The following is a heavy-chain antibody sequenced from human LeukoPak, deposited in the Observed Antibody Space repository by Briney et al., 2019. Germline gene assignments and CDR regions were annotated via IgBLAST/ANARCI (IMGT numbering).Heavy chain of an antibody. D-gene: IGHD6-19*01. Sequence: GGSLRLSCAASGFTFSSHGMHWVRQAPGKGLEWVAVISYDGNKKYYADSVKGRFDISRNNSKNTLYMQMNSLRTEDTAVYYCARDRDYYNSGGTMIDYWGQGTLVTVSS. CDR2: ISYDGNKK. J-gene: IGHJ4*02. CDR1: GFTFSSHG. V-gene: IGHV3-30*03. CDR3: ARDRDYYNSGGTMIDY.